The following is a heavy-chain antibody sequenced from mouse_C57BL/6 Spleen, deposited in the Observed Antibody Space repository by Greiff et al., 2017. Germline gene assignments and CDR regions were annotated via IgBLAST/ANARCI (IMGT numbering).Heavy chain of an antibody. CDR1: GYAFSSSW. CDR3: ARSGDYDGFAY. V-gene: IGHV1-82*01. J-gene: IGHJ3*01. D-gene: IGHD2-4*01. Sequence: QVQLKQSGPELVKPGASVKISCKASGYAFSSSWMNWVKQRPGKGLEWIGRIYPGDGDTNYNGKFKGKATLTADKSSSTAYRQLSSLTSEDSAVYFCARSGDYDGFAYWGQGTLVTVSA. CDR2: IYPGDGDT.